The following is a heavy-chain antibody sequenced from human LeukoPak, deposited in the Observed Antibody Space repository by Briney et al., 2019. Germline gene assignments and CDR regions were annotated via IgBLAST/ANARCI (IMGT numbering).Heavy chain of an antibody. Sequence: TSETLSLTCAVYGGSFSGYYWSWIRQPPGKGLEWIGEINHSGSTNYNPSLKNRLTISVDTSKNQFSLNLSSVTATAVYYCVIFIMGTTTTDYWGQGTLVTVSS. CDR2: INHSGST. CDR1: GGSFSGYY. V-gene: IGHV4-34*01. D-gene: IGHD1-26*01. CDR3: VIFIMGTTTTDY. J-gene: IGHJ4*02.